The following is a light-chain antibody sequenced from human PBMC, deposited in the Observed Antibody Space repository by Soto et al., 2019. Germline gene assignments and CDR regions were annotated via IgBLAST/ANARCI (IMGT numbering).Light chain of an antibody. CDR1: SSDVGGYNY. CDR2: EVS. CDR3: SSYTSSSVWV. J-gene: IGLJ3*02. Sequence: QSVLTQPASVSGSPGQSITISCTGTSSDVGGYNYVSWYQQHPGKAPKLMIYEVSNRPSGVSNRFSGSKSGNTASLTISGLQGEDEADYYCSSYTSSSVWVFGGGTQLIV. V-gene: IGLV2-14*01.